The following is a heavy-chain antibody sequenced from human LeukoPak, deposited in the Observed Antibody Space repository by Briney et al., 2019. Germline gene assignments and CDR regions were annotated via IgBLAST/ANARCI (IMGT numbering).Heavy chain of an antibody. CDR2: IIPIFGTA. V-gene: IGHV1-69*13. CDR3: ARWRGEYYYDSRGYRGAIDY. J-gene: IGHJ4*02. D-gene: IGHD3-22*01. CDR1: GGTFSSYA. Sequence: SVKVSCKASGGTFSSYAISWVRQAPGQGLEWMGGIIPIFGTANYAQKFQGRVTITADESTSTAYMELSSLRSEDTAVYYCARWRGEYYYDSRGYRGAIDYWGQGTMVTVSS.